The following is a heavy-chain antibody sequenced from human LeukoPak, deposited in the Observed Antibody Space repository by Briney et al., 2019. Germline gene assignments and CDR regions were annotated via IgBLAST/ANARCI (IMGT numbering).Heavy chain of an antibody. CDR1: GLTFSSHW. Sequence: GGSLRLSCAASGLTFSSHWMHWVRQAPGKGLVWVSRITNDGSSTTYADSVKGRFTISRDNSTNTLFLQMNSLRVEDTAMYYCARGPRSSVVVTAFFDYWGQGALVTVSS. CDR3: ARGPRSSVVVTAFFDY. D-gene: IGHD2-21*02. J-gene: IGHJ4*02. CDR2: ITNDGSST. V-gene: IGHV3-74*01.